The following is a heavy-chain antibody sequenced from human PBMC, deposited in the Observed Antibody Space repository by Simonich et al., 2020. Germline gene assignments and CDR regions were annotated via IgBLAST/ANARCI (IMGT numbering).Heavy chain of an antibody. D-gene: IGHD6-13*01. CDR1: GLTFSSYA. V-gene: IGHV3-30*07. CDR3: ARELSKNGEAAAGYYFDY. CDR2: ISYDGSNK. J-gene: IGHJ4*02. Sequence: QVQLVESGGGVVQPGRSLRLSCAASGLTFSSYAMHLVRQAPGKGLAWVALISYDGSNKYYADSVKGRFTISRDNSKNTLYLQMNSLRAEDTAVYYCARELSKNGEAAAGYYFDYWGQGTLVTVSS.